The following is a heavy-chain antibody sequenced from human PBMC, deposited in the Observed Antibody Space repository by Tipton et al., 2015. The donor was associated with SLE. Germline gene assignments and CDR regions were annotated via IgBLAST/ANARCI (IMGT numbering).Heavy chain of an antibody. CDR3: ARVTSRWAAVSNWFDP. D-gene: IGHD6-13*01. J-gene: IGHJ5*02. CDR2: IYYSGST. V-gene: IGHV4-59*01. Sequence: LRLSCAASGFTFSSYAMSWVRQAPGKGLEWIGSIYYSGSTNHNPSLKSRVTISVDTSKNQFSLKLSSVTAADTAVYYCARVTSRWAAVSNWFDPWGQGTLVTVSS. CDR1: GFTFSSYA.